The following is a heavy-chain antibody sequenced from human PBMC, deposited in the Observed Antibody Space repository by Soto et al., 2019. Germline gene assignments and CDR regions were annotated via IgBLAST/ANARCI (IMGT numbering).Heavy chain of an antibody. CDR3: AGGWGSDLSDYYMDV. J-gene: IGHJ6*03. CDR1: GGSISSGGYY. D-gene: IGHD3-16*01. V-gene: IGHV4-31*03. Sequence: PSETLSLTCTVSGGSISSGGYYWSWIRQHPGKGLEWIGYIYYSGSTYYNPSLKSRVTISVDTSKNQFSLKLSSVTAADTAVYYCAGGWGSDLSDYYMDVWGKGTTVTVSS. CDR2: IYYSGST.